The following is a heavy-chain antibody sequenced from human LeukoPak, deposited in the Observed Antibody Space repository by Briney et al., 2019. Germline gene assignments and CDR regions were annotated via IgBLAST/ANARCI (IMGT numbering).Heavy chain of an antibody. CDR3: TRERDAVAATGALFDY. Sequence: PGGSLRLSCAVSGFTFSNYWMSWVRQAPGKGLEWVANIKEDSSEKYYVDSVKGRFTISRDNAKDSLHLQMNSLRAEDTAVYYCTRERDAVAATGALFDYWGKGTQVTVSS. V-gene: IGHV3-7*01. J-gene: IGHJ4*02. CDR1: GFTFSNYW. D-gene: IGHD6-19*01. CDR2: IKEDSSEK.